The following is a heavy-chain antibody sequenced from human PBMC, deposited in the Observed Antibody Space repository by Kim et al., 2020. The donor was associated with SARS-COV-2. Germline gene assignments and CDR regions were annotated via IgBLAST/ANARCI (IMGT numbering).Heavy chain of an antibody. V-gene: IGHV3-74*01. D-gene: IGHD1-26*01. CDR2: T. J-gene: IGHJ4*02. Sequence: TTYEDSVKGRLTISRDNAKNTLYLQMHNLRAEDTAVYYCARGNLGGFDYWGQGTLVTVSS. CDR3: ARGNLGGFDY.